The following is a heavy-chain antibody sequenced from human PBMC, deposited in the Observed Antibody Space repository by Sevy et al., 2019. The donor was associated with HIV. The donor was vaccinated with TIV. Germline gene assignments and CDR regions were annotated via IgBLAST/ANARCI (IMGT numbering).Heavy chain of an antibody. D-gene: IGHD3-16*01. J-gene: IGHJ4*02. CDR3: ARDRRGYDYVWGSYRDY. V-gene: IGHV3-48*02. Sequence: GGSLRLSCAASGFTFSSYSMNWVRQAPGKGLEWVSYISSSSSTICYADSVKGRFTISRDNAKNSLYLQMNSLRDEDTAVYYCARDRRGYDYVWGSYRDYWGQGTLVTVSS. CDR2: ISSSSSTI. CDR1: GFTFSSYS.